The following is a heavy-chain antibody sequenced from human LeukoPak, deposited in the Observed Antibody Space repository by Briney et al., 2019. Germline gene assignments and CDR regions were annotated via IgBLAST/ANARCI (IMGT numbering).Heavy chain of an antibody. J-gene: IGHJ4*02. D-gene: IGHD3-22*01. Sequence: PWASVKVSCKASGGTFSSYAISWVRQAPGQGLEWMGGIIPIFGTANYAQKFQGRVTITTDESTSTAYMELSSLRSEDTAVYYCAREGTGYYDGWGQGTLVTVSS. CDR1: GGTFSSYA. CDR2: IIPIFGTA. CDR3: AREGTGYYDG. V-gene: IGHV1-69*05.